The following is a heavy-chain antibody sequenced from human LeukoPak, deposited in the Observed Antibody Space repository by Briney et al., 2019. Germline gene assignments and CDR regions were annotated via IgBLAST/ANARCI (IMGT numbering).Heavy chain of an antibody. CDR2: INPSGGST. D-gene: IGHD3-10*01. J-gene: IGHJ3*02. CDR1: GYTFTGYY. CDR3: ASWFGENDALDI. Sequence: ASVTVSCKASGYTFTGYYMHWVRQAPGQGLEWMGWINPSGGSTRYAQKFQGRVTMTRDTSTSTVYMELKRLRSEDTAVYYCASWFGENDALDIWGQGTMVTVSS. V-gene: IGHV1-46*01.